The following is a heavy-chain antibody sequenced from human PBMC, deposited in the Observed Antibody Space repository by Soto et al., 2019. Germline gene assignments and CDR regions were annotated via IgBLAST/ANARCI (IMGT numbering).Heavy chain of an antibody. CDR3: ARGGCSGGSCYSGYYYYYMDV. V-gene: IGHV3-33*01. CDR2: IWYDGNNK. J-gene: IGHJ6*03. Sequence: QVQLVESGGGVVQPGRSLRLSCAASGFTFSSYGMHWVRQAPGKGLEWVAVIWYDGNNKYYADSVKGRFTISRDNSKNTLYLQMNSLRAEDTAVYYCARGGCSGGSCYSGYYYYYMDVWGKGTAVTVSS. CDR1: GFTFSSYG. D-gene: IGHD2-15*01.